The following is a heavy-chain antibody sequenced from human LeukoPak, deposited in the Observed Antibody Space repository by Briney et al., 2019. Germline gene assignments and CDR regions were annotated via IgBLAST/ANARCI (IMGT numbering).Heavy chain of an antibody. CDR2: IKQEGSEK. CDR3: ARTFNYVSSGHSGC. Sequence: GGSLRLSCAASGFTFSSHYMSWVRQAPGKGLEWVANIKQEGSEKYYVDSVKGRFTVSRYNAKNSLYLQMNSLRAEDTAVYYCARTFNYVSSGHSGCWGQGNLVNVSS. J-gene: IGHJ4*02. CDR1: GFTFSSHY. V-gene: IGHV3-7*01. D-gene: IGHD3-22*01.